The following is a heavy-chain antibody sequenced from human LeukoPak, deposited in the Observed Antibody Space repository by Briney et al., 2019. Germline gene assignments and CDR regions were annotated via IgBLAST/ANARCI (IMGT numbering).Heavy chain of an antibody. CDR3: AISKATPRWYWVNY. D-gene: IGHD6-13*01. CDR1: GYSISNGYY. Sequence: SETLSLTCTVSGYSISNGYYWGWMRQPPGKGLEWIGSIYYSGSTYYNPSLKSRVTISVDTSKNQFSLKLSSVTAADTAVYYCAISKATPRWYWVNYWGQGTLVTVSS. CDR2: IYYSGST. V-gene: IGHV4-38-2*02. J-gene: IGHJ4*02.